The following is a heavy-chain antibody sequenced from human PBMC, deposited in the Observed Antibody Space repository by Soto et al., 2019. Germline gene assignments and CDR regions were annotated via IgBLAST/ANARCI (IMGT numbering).Heavy chain of an antibody. CDR3: ARTVYVWGSYRWDWYFDL. CDR1: GYTFTSYY. V-gene: IGHV1-46*01. J-gene: IGHJ2*01. D-gene: IGHD3-16*02. CDR2: INPSGGST. Sequence: QVQLVQSGAEVKKPGASVKVSCKASGYTFTSYYMHWVRQAPGQGLEWMGIINPSGGSTSYAQKFQGRVTMTTDTSTSTVYMELSSLRSEDTAVYYCARTVYVWGSYRWDWYFDLWGRGTLVTVSS.